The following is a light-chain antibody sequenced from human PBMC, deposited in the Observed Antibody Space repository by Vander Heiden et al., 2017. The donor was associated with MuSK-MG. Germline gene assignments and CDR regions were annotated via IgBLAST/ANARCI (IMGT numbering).Light chain of an antibody. V-gene: IGKV1-12*01. CDR1: QAINNW. J-gene: IGKJ4*01. CDR2: AAS. CDR3: QQADSFPLT. Sequence: QMTPSPSSVSASVGDRVTITCRASQAINNWLAWYQQKPGKAPQFLIYAASNVQSGVPSRFSGSGSGTDFTLTVSSLQPEDSATYYCQQADSFPLTFGGGTKVEIK.